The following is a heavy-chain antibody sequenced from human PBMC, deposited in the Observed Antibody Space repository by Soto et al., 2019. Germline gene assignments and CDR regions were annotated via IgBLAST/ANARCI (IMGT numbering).Heavy chain of an antibody. CDR1: GFTFSSYG. CDR2: IWYDGSNK. Sequence: QVQLVESGGGVVQPGRSLRLSCAASGFTFSSYGMHWVRKAPGKGLEWVAVIWYDGSNKYYADSLKGRFTISRDNSKNTLYLQMNSLRAEDTAVYYCARESGSGWYNWGQGTLVTVSS. D-gene: IGHD6-19*01. V-gene: IGHV3-33*01. J-gene: IGHJ4*02. CDR3: ARESGSGWYN.